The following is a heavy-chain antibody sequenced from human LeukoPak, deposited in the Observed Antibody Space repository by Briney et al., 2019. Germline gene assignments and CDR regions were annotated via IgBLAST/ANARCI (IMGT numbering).Heavy chain of an antibody. Sequence: PGGSLRLSCAASGFTFSTYSMSWVRQAPGKGLEWVAHIKQDGSQEYCVDSVKGRFTISRDSAKNSLYLQMNSLRAEDTAVYYCARGVPYDSWSGPHYSDYWGQGTLVTVSS. CDR2: IKQDGSQE. D-gene: IGHD3-3*01. J-gene: IGHJ4*02. CDR1: GFTFSTYS. CDR3: ARGVPYDSWSGPHYSDY. V-gene: IGHV3-7*01.